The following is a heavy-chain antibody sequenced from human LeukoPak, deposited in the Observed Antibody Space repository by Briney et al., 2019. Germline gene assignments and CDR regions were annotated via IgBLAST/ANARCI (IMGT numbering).Heavy chain of an antibody. J-gene: IGHJ5*01. Sequence: AGGSLRLSCAASGFTFSTFAMTWVRQGPGKGLEWVSSIDGSGAGTYYADSVKGRFSISRDNSKRTPYLQMYSLTAGDTAVYYCAKGRGYNNLDWFDSWGQGTLVTVSS. V-gene: IGHV3-23*01. D-gene: IGHD5-24*01. CDR2: IDGSGAGT. CDR1: GFTFSTFA. CDR3: AKGRGYNNLDWFDS.